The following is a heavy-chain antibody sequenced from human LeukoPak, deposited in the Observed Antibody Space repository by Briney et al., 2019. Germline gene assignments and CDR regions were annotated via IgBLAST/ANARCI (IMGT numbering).Heavy chain of an antibody. J-gene: IGHJ4*02. D-gene: IGHD3-22*01. CDR1: GDSVSSNSAA. CDR3: ARAYYYDSSGYYFPFDY. V-gene: IGHV6-1*01. Sequence: SQTLPLTCAISGDSVSSNSAAWNWIRQSPSRGLEWLGRTYYRSKWYNDYAVSVKSRITINPDTSKNQFSLQLNSVTPEDTAVYYCARAYYYDSSGYYFPFDYWGQGTLVTVSS. CDR2: TYYRSKWYN.